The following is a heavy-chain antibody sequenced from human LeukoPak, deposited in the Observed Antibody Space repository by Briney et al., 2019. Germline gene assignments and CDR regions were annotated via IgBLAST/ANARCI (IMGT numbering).Heavy chain of an antibody. CDR3: ARGEQLNYFAY. J-gene: IGHJ4*02. V-gene: IGHV3-48*03. Sequence: PGGSLRLSCAASGFSFSSYEMSWVRQAPGKGLEWVSYINMAGTTEEYADSVKGRFTISRDNAKNSLYLQMYSLRAEDTAVYYCARGEQLNYFAYWGQGTLVTVSS. CDR2: INMAGTTE. CDR1: GFSFSSYE. D-gene: IGHD1/OR15-1a*01.